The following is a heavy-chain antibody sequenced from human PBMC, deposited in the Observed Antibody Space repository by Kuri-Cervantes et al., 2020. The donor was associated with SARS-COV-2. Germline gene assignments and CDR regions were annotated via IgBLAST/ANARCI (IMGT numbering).Heavy chain of an antibody. V-gene: IGHV3-30-3*01. Sequence: GESLKISCAASGFTFSSYAMHWVRQAPGKGLEWVAVISYDGSNKYYADSVKGRFTISRDNSKNTLYLQMNSLRAEDTAVYYCAREQWLELDAFDIWGQGTTVTVSS. CDR1: GFTFSSYA. J-gene: IGHJ3*02. CDR3: AREQWLELDAFDI. D-gene: IGHD6-19*01. CDR2: ISYDGSNK.